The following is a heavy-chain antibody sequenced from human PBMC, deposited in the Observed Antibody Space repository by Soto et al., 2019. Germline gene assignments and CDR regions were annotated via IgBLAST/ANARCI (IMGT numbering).Heavy chain of an antibody. D-gene: IGHD6-13*01. CDR2: ISGSGGST. CDR1: GFTFSSYA. J-gene: IGHJ5*02. Sequence: EVQLLESGGGLVQPGGSLRLSCAASGFTFSSYAMSWVRQAPGKGLEWVSAISGSGGSTYYADSVKGRFTISRDNSKNTRYLQINSLEPEDTALDYWAKGSSSWYPTENWFDPWGQGTLVTVSS. V-gene: IGHV3-23*01. CDR3: AKGSSSWYPTENWFDP.